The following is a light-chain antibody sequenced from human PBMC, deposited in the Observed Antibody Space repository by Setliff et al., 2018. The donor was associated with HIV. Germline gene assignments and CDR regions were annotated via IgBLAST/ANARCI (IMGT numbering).Light chain of an antibody. CDR3: VLYMGNGISV. Sequence: QTVVTQEPSFSVSPGGTVTLTCGLSPGSVSTGHYPSWYQQTPGQTPRMLIYSTNTRSSGVPDRFSGSILGNRAALTITGAQADDECDYYCVLYMGNGISVFGGGTKVTVL. CDR1: PGSVSTGHY. J-gene: IGLJ3*02. V-gene: IGLV8-61*01. CDR2: STN.